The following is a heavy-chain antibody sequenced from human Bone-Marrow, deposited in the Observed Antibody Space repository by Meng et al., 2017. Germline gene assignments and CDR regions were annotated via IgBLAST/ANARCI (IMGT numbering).Heavy chain of an antibody. J-gene: IGHJ4*02. CDR3: SRGDAWGWELLDY. V-gene: IGHV4-34*01. Sequence: SETLSLTCALYGGSFSGYHWTWIRQPPGKGLEWVGEINHSGSTNYNPSLKSRVTISRDMSKNQFSLQLSSVTAADTAVYYYSRGDAWGWELLDYWAQGTLVTVSS. CDR1: GGSFSGYH. CDR2: INHSGST. D-gene: IGHD1-26*01.